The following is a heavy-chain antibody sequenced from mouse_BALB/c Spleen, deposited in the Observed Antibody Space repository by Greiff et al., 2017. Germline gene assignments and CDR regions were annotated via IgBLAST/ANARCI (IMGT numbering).Heavy chain of an antibody. J-gene: IGHJ4*01. V-gene: IGHV5-6-5*01. CDR1: GFTFSSYA. D-gene: IGHD2-4*01. Sequence: EVKVVESGGGLVKPGGSLKLSCAASGFTFSSYAMSWVRQTPEKRLEWVASISSGGSTYYPDSVKGRFTISRDNARNILYLQMSSLRSEDTAMYYCARYDYDGYAMDYWGQGTSVTVSS. CDR3: ARYDYDGYAMDY. CDR2: ISSGGST.